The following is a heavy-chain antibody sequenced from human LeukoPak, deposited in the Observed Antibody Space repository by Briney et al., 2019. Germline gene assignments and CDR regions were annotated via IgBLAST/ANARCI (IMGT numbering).Heavy chain of an antibody. D-gene: IGHD3-10*02. V-gene: IGHV3-23*01. CDR2: ISGSGGST. J-gene: IGHJ5*02. CDR3: AKGGVKLYYVGTPHRDWFDP. CDR1: GFTFSSYG. Sequence: GGSLRLSCAASGFTFSSYGMSWVRQAPGKGLERVSAISGSGGSTYYADSVKGRFTISRDNSKNTLYLQMNSLRAEDTAVYYCAKGGVKLYYVGTPHRDWFDPWGQGTLVTVSS.